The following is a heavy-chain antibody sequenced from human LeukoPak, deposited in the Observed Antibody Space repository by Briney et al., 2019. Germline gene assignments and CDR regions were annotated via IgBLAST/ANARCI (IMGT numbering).Heavy chain of an antibody. Sequence: GGSLRLSCAASGFTFSSYAMHWVRRAPGKGLEWVAGISYDGSNKYYADSVKGRFTISRDNSKNTLYLQMNSLRAEDTAVYYCAKALGDDVNDAFDIWGQGTMVTVSS. CDR3: AKALGDDVNDAFDI. CDR2: ISYDGSNK. D-gene: IGHD2-21*02. CDR1: GFTFSSYA. V-gene: IGHV3-30-3*01. J-gene: IGHJ3*02.